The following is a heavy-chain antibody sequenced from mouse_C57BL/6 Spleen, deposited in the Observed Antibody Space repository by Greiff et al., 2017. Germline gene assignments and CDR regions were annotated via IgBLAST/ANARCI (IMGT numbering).Heavy chain of an antibody. CDR1: GYTFTDYY. CDR3: AIWYYYGSSYYFDY. CDR2: INPNNGGT. J-gene: IGHJ2*01. Sequence: EVQLQQSGPELVKPGASVKISCKASGYTFTDYYMNWVKQSHGKSLEWIGDINPNNGGTSYNQKFKGKATLTVDKSSSTAYMELRSLTSEDSAVYYCAIWYYYGSSYYFDYWGQGTTLTVSS. V-gene: IGHV1-26*01. D-gene: IGHD1-1*01.